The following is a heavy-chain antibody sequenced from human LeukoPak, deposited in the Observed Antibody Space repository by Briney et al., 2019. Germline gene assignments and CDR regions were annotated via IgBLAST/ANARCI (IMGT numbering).Heavy chain of an antibody. CDR2: INPSGGST. V-gene: IGHV1-46*01. D-gene: IGHD3-22*01. Sequence: GASVKVSCKASGYTFTSYYMHWVRQAPGQGFEWMGIINPSGGSTSYAQKFQGRVTMTRDTSTSTVYMELSGLRSEDTAVYYCARAGVVVITYSLVPDAFDIWGQGTMVTVSS. CDR1: GYTFTSYY. J-gene: IGHJ3*02. CDR3: ARAGVVVITYSLVPDAFDI.